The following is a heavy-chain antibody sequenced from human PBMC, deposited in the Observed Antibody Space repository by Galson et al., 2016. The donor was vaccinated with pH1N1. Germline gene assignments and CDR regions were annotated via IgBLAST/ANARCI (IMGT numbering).Heavy chain of an antibody. V-gene: IGHV5-51*03. CDR1: GYRFTNYW. Sequence: QSGAEVKKPGESLKISCKASGYRFTNYWIAWVRQVPGKGLEWVGVVHPGGSTIRYSPPFQGQVTISSDKSINTAYLQWVSLKASDTATYYCARQYDFGDYRGNAFDIWGLGTMVIVSS. CDR2: VHPGGSTI. CDR3: ARQYDFGDYRGNAFDI. D-gene: IGHD4-17*01. J-gene: IGHJ3*02.